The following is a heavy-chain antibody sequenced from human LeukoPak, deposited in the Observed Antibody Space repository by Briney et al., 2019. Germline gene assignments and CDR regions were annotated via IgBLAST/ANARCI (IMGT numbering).Heavy chain of an antibody. CDR2: INPSSDKT. Sequence: ASVKVSCKALGYTFRNYYMHWVRQAPGQGLEWMGIINPSSDKTNYAQKFQGRVTMTRDISTSTVYMELNSLRFEDTAVYYCGRDLRTIAVTGIGVFDVWGQGTKVTVSS. V-gene: IGHV1-46*01. CDR1: GYTFRNYY. CDR3: GRDLRTIAVTGIGVFDV. J-gene: IGHJ3*01. D-gene: IGHD6-19*01.